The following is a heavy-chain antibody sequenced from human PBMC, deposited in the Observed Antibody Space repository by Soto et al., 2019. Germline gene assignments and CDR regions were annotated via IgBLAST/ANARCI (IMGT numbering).Heavy chain of an antibody. V-gene: IGHV4-59*08. J-gene: IGHJ4*02. CDR1: GGSISSYY. CDR3: ARRDGGTLDY. Sequence: QVQLQESCPGLVKPSETLSLTCTVSGGSISSYYWSWLRQPPGKGLEWIGYIYYSGSTNYNPSLRSRFTISVETSKNKFSLKLSSVTAADTALYYCARRDGGTLDYWGQGTLVTVSS. D-gene: IGHD2-15*01. CDR2: IYYSGST.